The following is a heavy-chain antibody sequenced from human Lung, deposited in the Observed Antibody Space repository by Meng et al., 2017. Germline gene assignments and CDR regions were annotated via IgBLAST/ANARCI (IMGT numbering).Heavy chain of an antibody. V-gene: IGHV4-34*01. CDR2: IHHSGST. D-gene: IGHD4-11*01. J-gene: IGHJ4*02. Sequence: CGADLVKPSETLSVTGVVTAGSFSVYYGSWLRLPPGKGLEWIGEIHHSGSTNYNPSLESRATISVDTSQNNLSLKLSYVTAADSAVYYCARGPTTMAHDFDYWGQGTLVTVSS. CDR1: AGSFSVYY. CDR3: ARGPTTMAHDFDY.